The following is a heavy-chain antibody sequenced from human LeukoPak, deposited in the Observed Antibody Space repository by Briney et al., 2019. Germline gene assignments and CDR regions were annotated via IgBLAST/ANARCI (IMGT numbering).Heavy chain of an antibody. D-gene: IGHD6-13*01. CDR1: GFTFSSYA. CDR2: ISYDGSNK. Sequence: PGGSLRLSCAASGFTFSSYAMHWVRQAPGKGLEWVAVISYDGSNKYYADSVKGRFTISRDNSKNTLYLQMNSLRAEDTAVYYCASRHSSSWAWNFDYWGQGTLVTVSS. CDR3: ASRHSSSWAWNFDY. V-gene: IGHV3-30-3*01. J-gene: IGHJ4*02.